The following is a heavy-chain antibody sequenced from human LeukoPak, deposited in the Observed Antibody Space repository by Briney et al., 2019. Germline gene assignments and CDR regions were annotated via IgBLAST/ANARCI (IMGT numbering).Heavy chain of an antibody. Sequence: GGSLRLSCAASGFTFSSYAMSWVRQAPGKGLEWVSTISGSGDSTFYADSVKGRFTISRDNSKNTLYLQMNSLRAEDTAVYYCAKDQNNMIVMPRRPLNRFDPWGQGTLVNVSS. V-gene: IGHV3-23*01. D-gene: IGHD3-22*01. CDR2: ISGSGDST. CDR1: GFTFSSYA. J-gene: IGHJ5*02. CDR3: AKDQNNMIVMPRRPLNRFDP.